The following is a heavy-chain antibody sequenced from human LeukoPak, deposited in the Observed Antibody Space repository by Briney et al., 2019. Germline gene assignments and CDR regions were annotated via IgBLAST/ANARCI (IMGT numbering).Heavy chain of an antibody. D-gene: IGHD1-1*01. V-gene: IGHV4-38-2*02. CDR3: ARDNRPGTSFDY. J-gene: IGHJ4*02. CDR2: IFHSGST. Sequence: GSLRLSCAASGYTFGDYGMSWVRQVPGKGLEWIGSIFHSGSTYYNPSLKSRVTISVDTSKNQFSLELSSVTAADTAIYYCARDNRPGTSFDYWGQGTLVTVSS. CDR1: GYTFGDYG.